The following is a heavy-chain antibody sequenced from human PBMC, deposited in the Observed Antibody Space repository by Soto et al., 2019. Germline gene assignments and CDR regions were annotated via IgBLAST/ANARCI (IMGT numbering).Heavy chain of an antibody. Sequence: SETLSLTCSVSGVTMSYGAYSWSWIRQSPGKGLEWLGYISHLETTYYNPSFKSRLSLSIDRTRNQFSLSLSSMTAADKAVYFCARLYCSSVSCYNDYWGPGVQVTVSS. V-gene: IGHV4-30-2*06. D-gene: IGHD2-2*01. CDR3: ARLYCSSVSCYNDY. J-gene: IGHJ4*02. CDR2: ISHLETT. CDR1: GVTMSYGAYS.